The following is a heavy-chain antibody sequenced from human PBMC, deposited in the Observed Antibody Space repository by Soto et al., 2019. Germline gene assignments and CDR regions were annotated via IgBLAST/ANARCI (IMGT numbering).Heavy chain of an antibody. CDR1: GFTVSTYI. CDR3: AKTLPVLD. CDR2: INNDGSTT. V-gene: IGHV3-74*01. Sequence: GGSLRLSCVASGFTVSTYIIHWVRQAPGKGPVWVSRINNDGSTTHYADSVKGRFTISRDNSKNTLYLQMNSLRAEDTAVYYCAKTLPVLDWGQGTLVTVSS. J-gene: IGHJ4*02.